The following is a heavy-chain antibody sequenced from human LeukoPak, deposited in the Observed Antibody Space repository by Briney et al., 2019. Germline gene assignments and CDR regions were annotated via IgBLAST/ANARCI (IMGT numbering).Heavy chain of an antibody. D-gene: IGHD1-26*01. CDR2: INPSGGST. J-gene: IGHJ5*02. CDR1: GYTFTSYY. CDR3: ARVTSGSYYWVRARNPTNWFDP. V-gene: IGHV1-46*01. Sequence: ASVKVSCKASGYTFTSYYMHWVRQAPGQGLEWMGIINPSGGSTSYAQKFQGRVTMTRDTSTSTVYMELSSLRSEDTAVYYCARVTSGSYYWVRARNPTNWFDPWGQGTLVTVSS.